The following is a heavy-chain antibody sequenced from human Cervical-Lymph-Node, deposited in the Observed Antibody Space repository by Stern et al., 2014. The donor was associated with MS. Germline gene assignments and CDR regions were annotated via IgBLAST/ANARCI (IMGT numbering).Heavy chain of an antibody. Sequence: QVQLQESGPGLVKPSATLSLTCTVAGASFTDYYWSWIRQSPGKGLEWIGYIYSSGSTNYNPSLKSRVIISLDTSKNQFSLKLSAVTAADTAVYYCARGGRMATMFYWGQGNLVTVSS. D-gene: IGHD5-24*01. V-gene: IGHV4-59*01. CDR2: IYSSGST. CDR3: ARGGRMATMFY. J-gene: IGHJ4*02. CDR1: GASFTDYY.